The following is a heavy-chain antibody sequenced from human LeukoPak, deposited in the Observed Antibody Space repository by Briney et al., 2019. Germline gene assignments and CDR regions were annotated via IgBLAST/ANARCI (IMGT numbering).Heavy chain of an antibody. D-gene: IGHD3-22*01. V-gene: IGHV3-7*01. Sequence: GGSLRLSCAASGFTFSSYWMSWVRQAPGKGLEWVANVKQDGSEKYYVDSVKGRFTISRDNSKNTLYLQMNSLRAEDTAVYYCAKDAALGGGYYYDSSGIDYWGQGTLVTVSS. CDR3: AKDAALGGGYYYDSSGIDY. J-gene: IGHJ4*02. CDR2: VKQDGSEK. CDR1: GFTFSSYW.